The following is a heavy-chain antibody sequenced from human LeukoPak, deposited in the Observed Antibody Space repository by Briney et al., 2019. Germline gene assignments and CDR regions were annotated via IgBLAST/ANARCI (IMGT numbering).Heavy chain of an antibody. Sequence: ASVKVSCQASGYTFTDYYIHWVRQAPGQGLEWMAWINPKSGGTDYAQKFQGRVTMTRDTSTNTVYMELSRLRSDDTAVYYCARGRDSGSHTFYFDYWGQGTLVTISS. CDR3: ARGRDSGSHTFYFDY. CDR1: GYTFTDYY. J-gene: IGHJ4*02. CDR2: INPKSGGT. V-gene: IGHV1-2*02. D-gene: IGHD1-26*01.